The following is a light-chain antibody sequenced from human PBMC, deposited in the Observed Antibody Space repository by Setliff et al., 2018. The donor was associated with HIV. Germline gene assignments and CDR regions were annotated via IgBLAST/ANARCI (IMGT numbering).Light chain of an antibody. Sequence: QSVLTQPPSASGTPGQRVTISCSGSSSNIGSNNVNWYQQLPGTAPILLIHSSNQRPAGVPDRFSGSKSGTSASLAISGLQSEDEADYFCAAWDNRLNGFYVFGTGTK. V-gene: IGLV1-44*01. J-gene: IGLJ1*01. CDR3: AAWDNRLNGFYV. CDR2: SSN. CDR1: SSNIGSNN.